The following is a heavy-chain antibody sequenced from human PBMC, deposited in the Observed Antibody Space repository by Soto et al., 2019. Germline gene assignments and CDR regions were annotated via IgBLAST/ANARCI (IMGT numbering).Heavy chain of an antibody. CDR2: IYYSGST. Sequence: SETLSLTCTVSGGSISSSSYYWGWIRQPPGKGLEWIGSIYYSGSTYYNPSLKSRVTISVDTSKNQFSLKLSSVTAADTAVYYCAGGYYEILTGYLRHLFDDWGQGTLVNVAS. J-gene: IGHJ4*02. D-gene: IGHD3-9*01. CDR3: AGGYYEILTGYLRHLFDD. V-gene: IGHV4-39*01. CDR1: GGSISSSSYY.